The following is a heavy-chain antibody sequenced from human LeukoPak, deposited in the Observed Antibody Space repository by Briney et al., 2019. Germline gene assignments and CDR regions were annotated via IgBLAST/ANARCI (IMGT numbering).Heavy chain of an antibody. Sequence: PGGSLRLSCQASGFTFYMYAMSWVRQAPGKGLEWVASMCGTAGCTFYPDSVKGRFTISRDNSKNVLYLRMNSLTAEDTAIYYCAKDRPNFHENSGHYYRRDGDSWVQGTLVTVSS. CDR3: AKDRPNFHENSGHYYRRDGDS. J-gene: IGHJ5*01. V-gene: IGHV3-23*01. CDR1: GFTFYMYA. D-gene: IGHD3-22*01. CDR2: MCGTAGCT.